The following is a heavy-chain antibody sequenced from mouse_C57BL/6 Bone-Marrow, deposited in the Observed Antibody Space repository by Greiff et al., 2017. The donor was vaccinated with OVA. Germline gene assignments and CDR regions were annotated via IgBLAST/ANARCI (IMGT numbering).Heavy chain of an antibody. CDR1: GYTFTDYY. J-gene: IGHJ3*01. D-gene: IGHD2-4*01. CDR2: INPNNGGT. CDR3: AREGLRRRFAY. Sequence: EVKLQQSGPELVKPGASVKISCKASGYTFTDYYMNWVKQSHGKSLEWIGDINPNNGGTSYNQKFKGKATLTVDKSSSTAYMELRSLTSEDSAVYYCAREGLRRRFAYWGQGTLVTVSA. V-gene: IGHV1-26*01.